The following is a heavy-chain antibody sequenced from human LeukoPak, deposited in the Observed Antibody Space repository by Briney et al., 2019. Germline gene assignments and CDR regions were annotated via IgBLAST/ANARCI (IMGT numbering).Heavy chain of an antibody. Sequence: SETLSLTCTVSGGSISSYYWSWVRQPPGKGLEWIGYIYYSGSTNYNPSLKSRVTISVDTSKNQFSLKLSAVTAADTAVYYCARSGSYYGDYWGQGTLVTVSS. V-gene: IGHV4-59*01. CDR2: IYYSGST. CDR1: GGSISSYY. CDR3: ARSGSYYGDY. J-gene: IGHJ4*02. D-gene: IGHD1-26*01.